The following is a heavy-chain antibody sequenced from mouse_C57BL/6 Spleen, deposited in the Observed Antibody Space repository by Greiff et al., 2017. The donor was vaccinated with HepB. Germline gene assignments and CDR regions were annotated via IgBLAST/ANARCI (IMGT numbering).Heavy chain of an antibody. CDR1: GYSFTDYN. J-gene: IGHJ2*01. CDR3: AREDGSPDY. Sequence: VQLKESGPELVKPGASVKISCKASGYSFTDYNMNWVKQSNGKSLEWIGVINPNYGTISYNQKFKGKATLTVDQSSSTADMHLNSLTSEDSAVYYCAREDGSPDYWGQGTTLTVSS. V-gene: IGHV1-39*01. CDR2: INPNYGTI. D-gene: IGHD1-1*01.